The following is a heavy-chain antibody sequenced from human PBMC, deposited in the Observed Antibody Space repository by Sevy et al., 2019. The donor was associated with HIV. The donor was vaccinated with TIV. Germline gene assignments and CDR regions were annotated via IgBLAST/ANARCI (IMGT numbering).Heavy chain of an antibody. D-gene: IGHD3-16*02. CDR3: ISTFIMITFGGVINSPLFDY. CDR2: IKSKTDGGTT. CDR1: GFTFSNAW. J-gene: IGHJ4*02. V-gene: IGHV3-15*01. Sequence: GGSLRLSCAASGFTFSNAWMSWVRQAPGKGLEWVGRIKSKTDGGTTDYAAPVKGRLTISRDDSKNTLYLQMNSLKTEDTAVYYCISTFIMITFGGVINSPLFDYWGQGTLVTVSS.